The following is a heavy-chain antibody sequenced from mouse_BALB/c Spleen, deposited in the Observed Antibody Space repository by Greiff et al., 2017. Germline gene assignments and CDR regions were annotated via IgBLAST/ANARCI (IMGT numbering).Heavy chain of an antibody. D-gene: IGHD2-1*01. Sequence: EVQRVESGGGLVQPGGSRKLSCAASGFTFSSFGMHWVRQAPEKGLEWVAYISSGSSTIYYADTVKGRFTISRDNPKNTLFLQMTSLRSEDTAMYYGAGHGMYGWGQGTSVTVSS. CDR2: ISSGSSTI. J-gene: IGHJ4*01. CDR3: AGHGMYG. CDR1: GFTFSSFG. V-gene: IGHV5-17*02.